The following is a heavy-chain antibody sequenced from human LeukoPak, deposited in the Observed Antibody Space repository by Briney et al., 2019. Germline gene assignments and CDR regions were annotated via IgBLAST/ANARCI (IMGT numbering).Heavy chain of an antibody. D-gene: IGHD3-3*01. CDR3: ARIPTFAVVP. CDR1: GGSFSGYC. Sequence: SGTLSLTCAVYGGSFSGYCWSWIRQPPGKGLEWMGEINHSGSTNYNPSLKSRGTISVDTSKNQFSPTLSPVTAAYTAVHYCARIPTFAVVPGGQGSLVSAPS. J-gene: IGHJ5*02. V-gene: IGHV4-34*01. CDR2: INHSGST.